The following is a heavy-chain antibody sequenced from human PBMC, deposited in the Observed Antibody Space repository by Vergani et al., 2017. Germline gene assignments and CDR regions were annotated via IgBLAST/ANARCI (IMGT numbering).Heavy chain of an antibody. CDR1: GFTFSSYA. V-gene: IGHV3-21*01. CDR3: AREWGAYCSSTSCRDAFDI. D-gene: IGHD2-2*01. CDR2: ISSSSSYI. J-gene: IGHJ3*02. Sequence: EVQLVESGGGLVQPGGSLRLSCAASGFTFSSYAMSWVRQAPGKGLEWVSAISSSSSYIYYADSVKGRFTISRDNAKNSLYLQMNSLRAEDTAVYYCAREWGAYCSSTSCRDAFDIWGQGTMVTVSS.